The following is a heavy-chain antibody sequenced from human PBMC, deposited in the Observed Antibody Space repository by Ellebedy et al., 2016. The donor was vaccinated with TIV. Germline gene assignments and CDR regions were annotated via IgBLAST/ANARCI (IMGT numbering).Heavy chain of an antibody. CDR3: ARGDTVAGASDY. J-gene: IGHJ4*02. CDR1: GYTFTSYA. D-gene: IGHD6-19*01. V-gene: IGHV1-3*01. Sequence: AASVKVSCKASGYTFTSYAMHWVRQAPGQRLEWMGWINAGNGNTKYSQKFQGRVTITRDTSASTAYMELSSLRSEDTAVYYCARGDTVAGASDYWGQGTLVTVSS. CDR2: INAGNGNT.